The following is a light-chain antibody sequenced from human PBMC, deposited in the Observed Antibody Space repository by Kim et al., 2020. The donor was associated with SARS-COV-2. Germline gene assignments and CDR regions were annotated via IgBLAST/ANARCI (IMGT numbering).Light chain of an antibody. J-gene: IGKJ2*01. V-gene: IGKV3-20*01. CDR1: QSVVSRQ. CDR3: QLYDYSTLYI. Sequence: DIVLTQSPGTLSLSPGERATLSCRASQSVVSRQLAWYQLRPGQPPRLLIYGASSRAAGIPDRFSGSASETDFTHTISGLEPEVFAVYFCQLYDYSTLYIYGQGNKLE. CDR2: GAS.